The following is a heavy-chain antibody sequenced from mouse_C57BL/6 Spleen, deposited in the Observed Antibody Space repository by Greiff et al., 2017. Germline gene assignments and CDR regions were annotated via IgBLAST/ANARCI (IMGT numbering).Heavy chain of an antibody. CDR3: AKHDPYEGDAMDY. CDR2: IWGGGST. V-gene: IGHV2-9*01. D-gene: IGHD2-3*01. CDR1: GFSLTSYG. Sequence: VKLMESGPGLLAPSQSLSITCTVSGFSLTSYGVDWVRPPPGKGLEWLGVIWGGGSTHYNSALMSRLSISKDNSKSQVFLKMNSLQTDDTAMYYCAKHDPYEGDAMDYWGQGTSVTVSS. J-gene: IGHJ4*01.